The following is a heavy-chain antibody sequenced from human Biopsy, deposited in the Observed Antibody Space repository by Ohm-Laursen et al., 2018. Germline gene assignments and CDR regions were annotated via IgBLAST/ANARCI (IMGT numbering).Heavy chain of an antibody. D-gene: IGHD3-3*01. V-gene: IGHV3-53*01. J-gene: IGHJ5*02. CDR3: ARGPGKLWSGYYT. CDR1: GFTVSDNH. Sequence: SLRLSCSASGFTVSDNHISWIRQAPGKGLQWVSLIYSDGNTYYADSVKGRFTISRDIPRNTLYLQMNSLRAEDTAVYYCARGPGKLWSGYYTWGQGFLVSVSS. CDR2: IYSDGNT.